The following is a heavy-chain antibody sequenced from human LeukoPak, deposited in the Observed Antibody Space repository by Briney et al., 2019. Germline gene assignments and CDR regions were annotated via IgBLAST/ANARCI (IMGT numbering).Heavy chain of an antibody. J-gene: IGHJ4*02. CDR2: ISGSGGST. Sequence: GGSLRPSCAASGFTFSSDAMNWVRQTPGKGLEWVSAISGSGGSTYYADSVRGRFTISRDNSKNTLYLQMNSLRAEDTAVYYCAKGRGSGSYEPNFDYWGQGSLVTVSS. CDR3: AKGRGSGSYEPNFDY. D-gene: IGHD3-10*01. V-gene: IGHV3-23*01. CDR1: GFTFSSDA.